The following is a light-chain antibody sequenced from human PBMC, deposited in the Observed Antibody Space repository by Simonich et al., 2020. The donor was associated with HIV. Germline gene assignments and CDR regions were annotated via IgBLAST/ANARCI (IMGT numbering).Light chain of an antibody. CDR3: QQYNNWPPWT. J-gene: IGKJ1*01. Sequence: EIVMTQSPAKLSVSPGERATLYCRASQSVCSNLAWYQQKPGQAPRLLTYGASTRATGIPARFSGSWSGTEFTLTISSRQSEEFAVYYCQQYNNWPPWTFGQGTKVEIK. V-gene: IGKV3-15*01. CDR2: GAS. CDR1: QSVCSN.